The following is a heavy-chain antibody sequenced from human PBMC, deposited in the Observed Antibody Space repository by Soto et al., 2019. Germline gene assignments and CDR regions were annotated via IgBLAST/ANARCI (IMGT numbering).Heavy chain of an antibody. V-gene: IGHV1-2*04. Sequence: DSVKVSCKLSGYRLTDHHIPWVQQAPGQGLEWLGRINPKSGGTSTAQKFQGWVTMTRDRSISTVYMELTRLRSDDTAVYFCVRGHSTXCSNGVCSFFYNHEMDVWGQGTTVTVSS. D-gene: IGHD2-8*01. J-gene: IGHJ6*02. CDR2: INPKSGGT. CDR1: GYRLTDHH. CDR3: VRGHSTXCSNGVCSFFYNHEMDV.